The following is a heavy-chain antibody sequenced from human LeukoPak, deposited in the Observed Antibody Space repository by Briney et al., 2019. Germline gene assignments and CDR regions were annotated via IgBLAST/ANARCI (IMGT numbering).Heavy chain of an antibody. CDR2: IYYSGGT. V-gene: IGHV4-59*01. CDR3: ASYYYDSSGYLRLDY. Sequence: SETLSLTCTVSGGSISSYYWSWIRQPPGKGLEWIGYIYYSGGTNYNPSLKSRVTISVDTSKNQFSLKLSSVTAADTAVYYCASYYYDSSGYLRLDYWGQGTLVTVSS. J-gene: IGHJ4*02. CDR1: GGSISSYY. D-gene: IGHD3-22*01.